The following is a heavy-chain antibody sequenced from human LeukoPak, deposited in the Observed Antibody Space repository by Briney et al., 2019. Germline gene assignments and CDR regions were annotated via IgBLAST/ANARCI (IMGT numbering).Heavy chain of an antibody. V-gene: IGHV4-34*01. J-gene: IGHJ3*02. Sequence: SETLSLTCAVYGGSFSGYYWSWIRQPPGKWLEWIGEINHSGSTNYNPSLKSRVTISVDTSKNQFSLKLSSVTAADTAVYYCARVRNYYDSSGYKDAFDIWGQGTMVTVSS. CDR2: INHSGST. CDR1: GGSFSGYY. CDR3: ARVRNYYDSSGYKDAFDI. D-gene: IGHD3-22*01.